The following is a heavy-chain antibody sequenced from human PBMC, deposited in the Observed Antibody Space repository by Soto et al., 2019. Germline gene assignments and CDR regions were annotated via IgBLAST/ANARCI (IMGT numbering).Heavy chain of an antibody. J-gene: IGHJ4*02. CDR2: IYHGGTT. D-gene: IGHD3-16*01. CDR3: ARDFKAPKDAWAFDY. V-gene: IGHV4-4*02. Sequence: QVQLQESGPGLVMPSGTLSLTCAVSGVSISSNDWWNWVRQPPGKGLEWIGEIYHGGTTIYNPSLNSRVSISIDESKNHFSLKLTSVTAADTAVYYCARDFKAPKDAWAFDYWGQGILVTVSS. CDR1: GVSISSNDW.